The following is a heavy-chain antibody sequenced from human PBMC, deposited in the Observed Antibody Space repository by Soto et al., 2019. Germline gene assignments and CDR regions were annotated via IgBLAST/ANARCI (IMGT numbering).Heavy chain of an antibody. D-gene: IGHD1-1*01. CDR2: IIPIFGTA. J-gene: IGHJ6*02. Sequence: QVQLVQSGAEVKKPGSSVKVSCKASGGTISSYAISWVRQAPGQGLEWVGGIIPIFGTADYAQKVQGRVTITADESTSTAYMELSSLRSEDTAVYYCARYTTDYYYYGLDAWGQGTTVTVSS. CDR3: ARYTTDYYYYGLDA. CDR1: GGTISSYA. V-gene: IGHV1-69*12.